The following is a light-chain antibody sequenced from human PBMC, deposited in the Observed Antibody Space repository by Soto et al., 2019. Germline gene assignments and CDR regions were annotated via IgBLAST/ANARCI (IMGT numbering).Light chain of an antibody. V-gene: IGLV6-57*01. CDR1: SGSIASNY. Sequence: NFMLTQPHSVSESPGKTVTISCTRSSGSIASNYVHWYQQRPGSSPTTVIYEDNQRPSGVPDRFSGSIDSSSNSASLTISGLKTEEEADYYCQSYDSSSWVFGGGNKLTVL. CDR3: QSYDSSSWV. J-gene: IGLJ3*02. CDR2: EDN.